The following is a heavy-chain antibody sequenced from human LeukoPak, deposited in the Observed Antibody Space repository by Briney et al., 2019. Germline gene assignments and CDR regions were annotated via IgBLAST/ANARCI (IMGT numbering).Heavy chain of an antibody. V-gene: IGHV1-2*06. Sequence: ASVKVSCKASGYTFSGSYIHWVRQAPGQGLEWLGRINPNSGDTNYAQNLHGRVTMTRDTSITTAYMELNSLTSDDTAVYFCARSAEHCNNGVCFTDYYMDVWGKGTTVTVSS. J-gene: IGHJ6*03. D-gene: IGHD2-8*01. CDR2: INPNSGDT. CDR1: GYTFSGSY. CDR3: ARSAEHCNNGVCFTDYYMDV.